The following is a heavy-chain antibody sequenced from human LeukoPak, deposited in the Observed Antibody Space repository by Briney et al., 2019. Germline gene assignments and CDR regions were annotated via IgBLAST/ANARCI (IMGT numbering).Heavy chain of an antibody. CDR1: GFTFSSYG. CDR3: AKRVAHSSGAYWDY. Sequence: GGSLRLSSEASGFTFSSYGMSWVRQAPGKGLEWVSAISGGGGTYYADSVKGRFTISRDNSKNTLYLQMNSLRAEDAAVYFCAKRVAHSSGAYWDYWGQGILVTVSS. V-gene: IGHV3-23*01. J-gene: IGHJ4*02. CDR2: ISGGGGT. D-gene: IGHD6-19*01.